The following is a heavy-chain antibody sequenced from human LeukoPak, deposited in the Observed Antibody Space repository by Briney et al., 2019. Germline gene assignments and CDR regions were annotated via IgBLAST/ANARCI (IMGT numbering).Heavy chain of an antibody. D-gene: IGHD5-12*01. CDR2: IYYSGST. CDR1: GGSISSGGYY. J-gene: IGHJ4*02. V-gene: IGHV4-31*03. Sequence: PSETLSLTCTVSGGSISSGGYYWSWIRQHPGKGLEWIGYIYYSGSTYYNPSLKSRVTISVDTSKNQFSLKLSSVTAADTAVYYCARSRDGYNLRFGYWGQGTLVTVSS. CDR3: ARSRDGYNLRFGY.